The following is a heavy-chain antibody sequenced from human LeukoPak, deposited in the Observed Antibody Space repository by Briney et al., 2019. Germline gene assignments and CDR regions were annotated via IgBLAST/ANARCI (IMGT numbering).Heavy chain of an antibody. V-gene: IGHV3-9*01. D-gene: IGHD6-19*01. CDR2: ISWNSGNI. Sequence: GGSLRLSCAASGFTFDDYVMHWVRQAPGKGLEWVATISWNSGNIDYADSVKGRFTISRDNAKNSLYLQMNSLRVEDTAFYYCAKDNRRHYTSGPNPDSLHWGQGALVTVSS. CDR3: AKDNRRHYTSGPNPDSLH. CDR1: GFTFDDYV. J-gene: IGHJ4*02.